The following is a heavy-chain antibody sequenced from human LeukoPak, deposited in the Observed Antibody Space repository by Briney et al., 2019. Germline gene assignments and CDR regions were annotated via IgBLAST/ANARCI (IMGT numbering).Heavy chain of an antibody. V-gene: IGHV3-48*03. Sequence: GGSLRLSCAASGFTFSSYEMNWVRQAPGKGLEWVSYISSSGSTIYYADSVKGRFTISRDNAKNSLYLQMNSLRAEDTAVYYCARDLGYSSGPNYWGQGTRVTVSS. CDR2: ISSSGSTI. CDR3: ARDLGYSSGPNY. CDR1: GFTFSSYE. D-gene: IGHD6-19*01. J-gene: IGHJ4*02.